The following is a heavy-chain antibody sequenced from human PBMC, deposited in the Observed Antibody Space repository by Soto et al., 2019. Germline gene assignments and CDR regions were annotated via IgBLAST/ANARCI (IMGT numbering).Heavy chain of an antibody. Sequence: ASVKVSCKASGFTFTSSAMQWVRQARGQRLEWIGWIVVGSGNTNYAQKFQERVTITRDMSTSTAYMELSSLRSEDTAVYYCAAVDSSGYPHAFDIWGQGTMVTVS. V-gene: IGHV1-58*02. CDR1: GFTFTSSA. J-gene: IGHJ3*02. CDR3: AAVDSSGYPHAFDI. CDR2: IVVGSGNT. D-gene: IGHD3-22*01.